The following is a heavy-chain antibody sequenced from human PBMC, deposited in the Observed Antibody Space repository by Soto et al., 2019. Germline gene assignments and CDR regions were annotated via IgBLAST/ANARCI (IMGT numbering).Heavy chain of an antibody. Sequence: SQTLSRTYCSFGWSFSDYSWTTITQPPVLGLELIGEINHSGSTNYTPSLKSRVTISVDTSQNQFSLKLTSVTAADTAVYYCARDKITGLFDYWGQGTLVTVSS. V-gene: IGHV4-34*01. CDR1: GWSFSDYS. J-gene: IGHJ4*02. D-gene: IGHD2-8*02. CDR2: INHSGST. CDR3: ARDKITGLFDY.